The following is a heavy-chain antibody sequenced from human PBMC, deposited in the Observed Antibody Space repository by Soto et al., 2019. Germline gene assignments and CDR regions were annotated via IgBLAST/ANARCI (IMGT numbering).Heavy chain of an antibody. CDR3: ARESDSSGYLNY. CDR1: GFTFSSYS. V-gene: IGHV3-21*01. CDR2: ISSSSSYI. D-gene: IGHD3-22*01. Sequence: SLRLSCAASGFTFSSYSMNWVRQAPGKGLEWVSSISSSSSYIYYADSVKGRFTISRDNAKNSLYLQMNSLRAEDTAVYYCARESDSSGYLNYWGQGTLVTVSS. J-gene: IGHJ4*02.